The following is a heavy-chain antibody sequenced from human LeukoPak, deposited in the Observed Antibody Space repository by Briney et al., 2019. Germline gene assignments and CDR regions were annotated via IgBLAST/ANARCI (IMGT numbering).Heavy chain of an antibody. CDR3: ARGYYDLLTGHVVTYYFDY. V-gene: IGHV1-3*01. Sequence: ASVTVSCKASGYTFSNYAVHWVRQAPGQRLEWKGWINAGNGKTNYSQRFQGRVTLTRDTFASTVYMELRSLRSEDTAVYYCARGYYDLLTGHVVTYYFDYWGQGTLVTVSS. CDR1: GYTFSNYA. D-gene: IGHD3-9*01. CDR2: INAGNGKT. J-gene: IGHJ4*02.